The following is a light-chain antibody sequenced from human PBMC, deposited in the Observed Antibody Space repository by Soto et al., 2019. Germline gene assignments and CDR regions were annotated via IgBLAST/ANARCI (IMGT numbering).Light chain of an antibody. CDR3: HQCGDTPFT. CDR2: GAS. Sequence: ENVLTQSPGTLSLSPGERGTLSCRASQGVSKRYVAWYQQIPGQAPRLLIHGASISATGIPDRFSGSGSGTDFTLTISRLEPEDSVVYYFHQCGDTPFTFGRGTKVEIK. V-gene: IGKV3-20*01. CDR1: QGVSKRY. J-gene: IGKJ2*01.